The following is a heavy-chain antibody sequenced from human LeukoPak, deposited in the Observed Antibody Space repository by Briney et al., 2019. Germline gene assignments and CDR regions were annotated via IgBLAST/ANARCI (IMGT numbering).Heavy chain of an antibody. CDR2: ISAYNGNT. Sequence: ASVKVSCKASGYTFTSYGISWVRQAPGQGLEWMGWISAYNGNTNYAQKLQGRVTMTRDTSTSTLYMELSSLRSEDTAVYYCARGSGYSGSYYPGYWGQGTLVTVSS. D-gene: IGHD1-26*01. CDR1: GYTFTSYG. J-gene: IGHJ4*02. CDR3: ARGSGYSGSYYPGY. V-gene: IGHV1-18*01.